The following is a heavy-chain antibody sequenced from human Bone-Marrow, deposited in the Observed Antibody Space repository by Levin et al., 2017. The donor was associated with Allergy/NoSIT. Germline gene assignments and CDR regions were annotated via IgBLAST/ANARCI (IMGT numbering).Heavy chain of an antibody. CDR3: ARDSYHYGMDV. J-gene: IGHJ6*02. CDR1: GFSLTTSPTC. V-gene: IGHV2-70*13. D-gene: IGHD4-11*01. Sequence: SGPTLVKPTETLTLTCNLSGFSLTTSPTCVSWIRQPPGRALEWLAFIDWKDDKYYNTSLQTRLTISTDTSKNQVVLTMTNMDPVDTATYYCARDSYHYGMDVWGPGTTVTVSS. CDR2: IDWKDDK.